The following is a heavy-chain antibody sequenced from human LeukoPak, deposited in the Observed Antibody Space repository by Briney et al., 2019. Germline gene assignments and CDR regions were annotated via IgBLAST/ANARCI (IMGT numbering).Heavy chain of an antibody. V-gene: IGHV1-2*02. Sequence: GASVKVSCKASGSTFTDYYMHWVRQAPGQGLEWMGWINPNSGGTNYAQKFQGRVTMTRDTSISTAYMELSSLRSDDTVVYYCARITILYYFDSWGQGTLVTVSS. CDR3: ARITILYYFDS. CDR2: INPNSGGT. CDR1: GSTFTDYY. D-gene: IGHD5-24*01. J-gene: IGHJ4*02.